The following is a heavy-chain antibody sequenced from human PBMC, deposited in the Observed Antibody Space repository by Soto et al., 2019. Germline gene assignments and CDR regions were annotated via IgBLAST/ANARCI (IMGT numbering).Heavy chain of an antibody. J-gene: IGHJ4*02. CDR3: ASAYYYGSGSPHY. Sequence: PGGSLRLSCAASGFTFSSYSMNWVRQAPGKGLEWVSSISSSSSYIYYADSVKGRFTISGDNAKNSLYLQMNSLRAEDTAVYYCASAYYYGSGSPHYWGQGTLVTVSS. D-gene: IGHD3-10*01. V-gene: IGHV3-21*01. CDR1: GFTFSSYS. CDR2: ISSSSSYI.